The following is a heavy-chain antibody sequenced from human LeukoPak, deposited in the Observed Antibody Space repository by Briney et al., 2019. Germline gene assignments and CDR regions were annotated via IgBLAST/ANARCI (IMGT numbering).Heavy chain of an antibody. D-gene: IGHD6-13*01. V-gene: IGHV3-48*01. CDR3: AKVPRQHDNWFDP. CDR1: GFTFSSHS. J-gene: IGHJ5*02. CDR2: ISSSTII. Sequence: GVSLRLSCAASGFTFSSHSMNWVRQAPGKGLEWVSYISSSTIIHYADSVKGRFTISRDDAKNSLYLQMNSLRAEDTAVYYCAKVPRQHDNWFDPWGQGTLVTVSS.